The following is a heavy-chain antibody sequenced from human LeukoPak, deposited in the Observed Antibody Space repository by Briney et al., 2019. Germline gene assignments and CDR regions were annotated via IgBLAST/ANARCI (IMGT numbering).Heavy chain of an antibody. Sequence: GGSLRLSCAASGFTFSSYGMSWVRQAPGKGLEWVSAISGSGGSTYYADSVKGRFTISRDNSKNTLYLQMDSLRAEDTAVYYCATPPTVTRNYWGQGTLVTVSS. CDR3: ATPPTVTRNY. V-gene: IGHV3-23*01. D-gene: IGHD4-17*01. J-gene: IGHJ4*02. CDR1: GFTFSSYG. CDR2: ISGSGGST.